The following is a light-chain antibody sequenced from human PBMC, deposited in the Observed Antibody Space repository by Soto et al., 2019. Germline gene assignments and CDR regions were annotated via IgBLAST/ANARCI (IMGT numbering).Light chain of an antibody. V-gene: IGLV2-14*01. CDR1: SSDVGAYNY. CDR2: EVS. Sequence: QSVLTPPASVTGSTGQSIIISCTGTSSDVGAYNYVSWYQQHPGTAPKLMLYEVSNRPSGDSNRFSVSKSGTTASPTISGLQAEDEVDDYCSSQSSSSTPYVFGSGTKVTVL. CDR3: SSQSSSSTPYV. J-gene: IGLJ1*01.